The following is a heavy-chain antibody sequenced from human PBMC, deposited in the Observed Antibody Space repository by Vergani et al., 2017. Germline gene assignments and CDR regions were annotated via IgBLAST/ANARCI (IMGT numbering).Heavy chain of an antibody. CDR2: ISSSSSYI. CDR3: ARDLRLTGTTEHYYYYGMDV. J-gene: IGHJ6*02. V-gene: IGHV3-21*01. CDR1: GFTFSSYS. D-gene: IGHD1-7*01. Sequence: EVQLVESGGGVVRPGGSLRLSCAASGFTFSSYSMNWVRQAPGKGLEWVSSISSSSSYIYYADSVKGRFTISRDNAKNSLYLQMNSLRAEDTAVYYCARDLRLTGTTEHYYYYGMDVWGQGTTVTVSS.